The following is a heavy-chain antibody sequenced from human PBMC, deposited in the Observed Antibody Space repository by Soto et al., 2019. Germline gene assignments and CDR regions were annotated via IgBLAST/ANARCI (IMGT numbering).Heavy chain of an antibody. Sequence: SETLSLTCTVSGGSISSYYWSWIRQPPGKGLEWIGYIYYSGSTNYNPSLKSRVTISVDTSKNQFSLKLSSVTAADTAVYYCARVMGYDFWSGPSPYYFDYWGQANLVTVSS. CDR2: IYYSGST. D-gene: IGHD3-3*01. CDR3: ARVMGYDFWSGPSPYYFDY. J-gene: IGHJ4*02. V-gene: IGHV4-59*01. CDR1: GGSISSYY.